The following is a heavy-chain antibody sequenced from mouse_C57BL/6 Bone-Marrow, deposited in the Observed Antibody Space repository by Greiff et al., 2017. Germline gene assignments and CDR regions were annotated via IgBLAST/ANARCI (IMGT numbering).Heavy chain of an antibody. V-gene: IGHV1-82*01. CDR2: IYPGDGDT. CDR1: GYAFSSSW. Sequence: VQLQQSGPELVKPGASVKISCKASGYAFSSSWMNWVKQRPGKGLEWIGRIYPGDGDTNYNGKFKGKATLTADKSSSTAYMQLSSLTSEDSAVYFCARYYYGFDDWGQGTTLTVSS. CDR3: ARYYYGFDD. D-gene: IGHD1-1*01. J-gene: IGHJ2*01.